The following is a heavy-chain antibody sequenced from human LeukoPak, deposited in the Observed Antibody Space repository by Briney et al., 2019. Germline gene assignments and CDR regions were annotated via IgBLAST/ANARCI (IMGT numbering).Heavy chain of an antibody. J-gene: IGHJ4*02. V-gene: IGHV4-34*01. Sequence: PSETLSLTCAVYGGSFSGYYWSWIRQPPGKGLEWIGEINHSGSTNYNPSLKSRVTISVDTSKNQFSLKLSSVTAADTAVYYCARIGHEDYYFDYWGQGTLVTVSS. CDR1: GGSFSGYY. CDR2: INHSGST. CDR3: ARIGHEDYYFDY.